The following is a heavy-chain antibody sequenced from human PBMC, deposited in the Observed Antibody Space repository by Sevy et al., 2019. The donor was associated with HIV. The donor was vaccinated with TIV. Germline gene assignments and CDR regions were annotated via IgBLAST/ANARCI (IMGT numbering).Heavy chain of an antibody. J-gene: IGHJ4*02. Sequence: GGSQRLSCAASGFAFYDYSMSWIRQAPGKGLEWVATLSFGCGKINYADSVKGRFTISRDNSKNSFYLQMDNLRVDDTALYYCAREGCTRPHDYWGQGTRVTVSS. CDR1: GFAFYDYS. V-gene: IGHV3-23*01. D-gene: IGHD2-8*01. CDR3: AREGCTRPHDY. CDR2: LSFGCGKI.